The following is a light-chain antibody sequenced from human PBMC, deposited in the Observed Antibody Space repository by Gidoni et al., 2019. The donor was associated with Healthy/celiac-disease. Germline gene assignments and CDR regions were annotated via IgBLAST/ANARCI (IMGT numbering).Light chain of an antibody. CDR3: SSYAGSNNLV. V-gene: IGLV2-8*01. Sequence: QSALPQPPSASGPPGQSVTISCTGTSSDVGGYNYVSWYQQQPGKAPKLMIYEVSKRPSGVPDRFSGSKSGNTASLTVSGLQAEDEADYYCSSYAGSNNLVFGGGTKLTVL. J-gene: IGLJ2*01. CDR2: EVS. CDR1: SSDVGGYNY.